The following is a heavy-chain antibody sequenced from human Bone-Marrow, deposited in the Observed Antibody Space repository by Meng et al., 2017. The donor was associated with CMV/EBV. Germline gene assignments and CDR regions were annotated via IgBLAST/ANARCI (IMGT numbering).Heavy chain of an antibody. CDR3: ARGYYDILTGYSNDAFDI. CDR2: ISYDGSNK. CDR1: GFTFSSYA. D-gene: IGHD3-9*01. Sequence: GESLKISCAASGFTFSSYAMHWVRQAPGKGLEWVAVISYDGSNKYYADSVKGRFTISRDNSKNTLYLQMNSLRAEDTAVYYCARGYYDILTGYSNDAFDIWGQGTMVTVSS. J-gene: IGHJ3*02. V-gene: IGHV3-30*04.